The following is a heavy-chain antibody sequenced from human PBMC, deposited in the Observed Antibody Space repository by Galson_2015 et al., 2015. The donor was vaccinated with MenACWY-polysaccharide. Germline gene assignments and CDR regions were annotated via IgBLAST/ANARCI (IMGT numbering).Heavy chain of an antibody. J-gene: IGHJ4*02. CDR3: VRAGGNYYEWILGFDF. V-gene: IGHV1-18*01. CDR1: GYTFTNYG. D-gene: IGHD1-26*01. CDR2: ISAYTNNT. Sequence: QSGAEVKKPGASVKVSCTTSGYTFTNYGISWVRQAPGHGLEWMGWISAYTNNTKYAQKLQGRVTMTTDTSTRTAYMELRSLRSDDTAVYFCVRAGGNYYEWILGFDFWGQGTLVTVSS.